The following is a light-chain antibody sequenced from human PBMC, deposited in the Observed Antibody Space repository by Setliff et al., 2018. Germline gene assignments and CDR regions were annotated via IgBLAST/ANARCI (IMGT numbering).Light chain of an antibody. V-gene: IGLV2-8*01. Sequence: SALAQPPSASGSPGQSVTISCTGTSSDVGGYNYVSWYQQHPGKAPKLMIYEVSKWSSGVPDRFSGSKSGTSASLVITGLQPEDEADYYCQSYAGGLGGYVFGGGTKVTVL. J-gene: IGLJ1*01. CDR3: QSYAGGLGGYV. CDR1: SSDVGGYNY. CDR2: EVS.